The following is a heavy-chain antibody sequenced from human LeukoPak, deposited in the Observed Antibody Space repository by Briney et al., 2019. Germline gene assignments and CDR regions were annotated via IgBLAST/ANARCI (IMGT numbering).Heavy chain of an antibody. D-gene: IGHD5-18*01. Sequence: SGTLSLTCTVSGASISSYYWSWIRQPPGKGLEWIGYIYYSESTNYNPSLKSRVTISVDTSKSQFSLRLSSVTAADTAIYYCATSCGNSYGCYFDYWGQGTLVTVSS. CDR2: IYYSEST. V-gene: IGHV4-59*08. J-gene: IGHJ4*02. CDR3: ATSCGNSYGCYFDY. CDR1: GASISSYY.